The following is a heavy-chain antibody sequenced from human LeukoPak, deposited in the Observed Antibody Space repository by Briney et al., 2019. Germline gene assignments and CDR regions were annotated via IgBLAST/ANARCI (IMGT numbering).Heavy chain of an antibody. D-gene: IGHD1-26*01. CDR3: AKSFSGAYYFDY. V-gene: IGHV3-30*18. CDR1: GFSFSSHV. CDR2: ISYDGSNK. J-gene: IGHJ4*02. Sequence: AGGSLRLSCAAAGFSFSSHVMHWVRQAPGKGLEWVAVISYDGSNKFYADSVRGRFTISRDNSQNTLSLQMNSLRAEDTAVYYCAKSFSGAYYFDYWGQGTLVTVSS.